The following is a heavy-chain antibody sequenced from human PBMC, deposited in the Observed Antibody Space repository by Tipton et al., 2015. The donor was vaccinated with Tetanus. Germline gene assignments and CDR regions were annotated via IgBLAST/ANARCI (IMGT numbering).Heavy chain of an antibody. D-gene: IGHD2-8*01. V-gene: IGHV5-51*01. J-gene: IGHJ4*02. CDR3: ARAHCTYGVCNFDF. CDR1: GYIFNNYW. CDR2: IYPGDSDT. Sequence: VQLVQSGGEVKKPGESLKISCKGSGYIFNNYWIGWVRQKPGKGLEWMGIIYPGDSDTRYSPSFQGQVTISVDKSINTAYLQWSSLKASDTSMFYCARAHCTYGVCNFDFWGQGALVTVAS.